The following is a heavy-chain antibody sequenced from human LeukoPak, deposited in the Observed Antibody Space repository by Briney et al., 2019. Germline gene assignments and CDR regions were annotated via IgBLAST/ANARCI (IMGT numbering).Heavy chain of an antibody. Sequence: KASETLSLTCAVYGGSFSGYYWSWIRQPPGKGLEWIGEINHSGSTYYNPSLKSRVTISVDTSKNQFSLKLSSVTAADTAVYYCARLKYSSGWYGFDYWGQGTLVTVSS. CDR2: INHSGST. CDR3: ARLKYSSGWYGFDY. CDR1: GGSFSGYY. D-gene: IGHD6-19*01. J-gene: IGHJ4*02. V-gene: IGHV4-34*01.